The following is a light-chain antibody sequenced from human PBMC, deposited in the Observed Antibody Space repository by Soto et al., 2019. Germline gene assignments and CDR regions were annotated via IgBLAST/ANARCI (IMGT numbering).Light chain of an antibody. CDR2: STS. CDR1: QSISYY. Sequence: DIQMTQSPSSLSASVGDRVTITCRASQSISYYLNWYQQKQGRAPRLLIYSTSTLQSGVPSKFSGSASGTHSTLTISSLQPEDFATYYCQQSYSTPWTFVQGTKVEIK. J-gene: IGKJ1*01. CDR3: QQSYSTPWT. V-gene: IGKV1-39*01.